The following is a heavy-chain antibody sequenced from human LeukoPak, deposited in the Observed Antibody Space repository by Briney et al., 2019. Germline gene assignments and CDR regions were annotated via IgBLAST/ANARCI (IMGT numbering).Heavy chain of an antibody. CDR3: AKDPFPSSGWYYFDY. V-gene: IGHV3-21*04. J-gene: IGHJ4*02. CDR1: GFTFSSYS. Sequence: PGGSLRLSCAASGFTFSSYSMNWVRQAPGKGLEWVSSISSSSSYIYYADSVKGRFTISRDNARNSLYLQMNSLRAEDTAVYYCAKDPFPSSGWYYFDYWGQGTLVTVSS. CDR2: ISSSSSYI. D-gene: IGHD6-19*01.